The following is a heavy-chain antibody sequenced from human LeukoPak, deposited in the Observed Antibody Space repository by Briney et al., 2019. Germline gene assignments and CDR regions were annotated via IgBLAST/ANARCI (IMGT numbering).Heavy chain of an antibody. CDR1: GGSISSRSYY. Sequence: SETLSLTCTVSGGSISSRSYYWGWIRQPPGKGLEWIGSISYSGSTYYNPSLKSRVTISADTSKNQFSLKLSSVTAADTAVYYCARLYGDYETPAFDIWGQGTMVTVSS. V-gene: IGHV4-39*01. J-gene: IGHJ3*02. CDR3: ARLYGDYETPAFDI. D-gene: IGHD4-17*01. CDR2: ISYSGST.